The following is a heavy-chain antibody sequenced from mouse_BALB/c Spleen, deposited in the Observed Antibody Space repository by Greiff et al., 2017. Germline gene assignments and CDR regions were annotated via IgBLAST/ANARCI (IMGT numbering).Heavy chain of an antibody. J-gene: IGHJ2*01. D-gene: IGHD4-1*01. CDR2: IDPSDSYT. CDR1: GYTFTSYW. V-gene: IGHV1-69*02. CDR3: ARSGTGFDY. Sequence: VQLQQPGAELVKPGASVKLSCKASGYTFTSYWMHWVKQRPGQVLEWIGEIDPSDSYTNYNQKFKGKATLTVDKSSSTAYMQLSSLTSEDSAVYYCARSGTGFDYWGQGTTLTVSS.